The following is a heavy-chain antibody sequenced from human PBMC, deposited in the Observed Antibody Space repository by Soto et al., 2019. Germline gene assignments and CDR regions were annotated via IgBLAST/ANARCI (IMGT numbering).Heavy chain of an antibody. J-gene: IGHJ6*02. CDR2: ISSSSSTI. CDR3: ARTLVVVVSAILYYGMDV. V-gene: IGHV3-48*02. D-gene: IGHD2-15*01. Sequence: EVQLVESGGGLVQPGGSLRLSCAASGFTFSSYSMNWVRQAPGKGLEWVSYISSSSSTIYYADSVKGRFTISRDNAKNSLYLQMNSLRDEDTAVYYCARTLVVVVSAILYYGMDVWGQGTTVTVSS. CDR1: GFTFSSYS.